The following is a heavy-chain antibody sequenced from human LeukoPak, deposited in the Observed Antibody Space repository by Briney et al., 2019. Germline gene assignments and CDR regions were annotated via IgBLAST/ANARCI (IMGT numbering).Heavy chain of an antibody. D-gene: IGHD3-3*01. V-gene: IGHV3-20*04. J-gene: IGHJ6*03. CDR2: INWDGGST. Sequence: PGGSLRLSCAASGFTFDDYGMSWVRQAPGKGLEWVSGINWDGGSTGYAVSVKGRFTISRDNAKNSLYLQMNSLRAEDTALYYCARDYDFWSGSPSYMDVWGKGTTVTVSS. CDR1: GFTFDDYG. CDR3: ARDYDFWSGSPSYMDV.